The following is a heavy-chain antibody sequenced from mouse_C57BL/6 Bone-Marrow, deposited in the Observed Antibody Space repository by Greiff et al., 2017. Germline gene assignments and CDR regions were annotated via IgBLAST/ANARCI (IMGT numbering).Heavy chain of an antibody. CDR2: ISSGGSYT. V-gene: IGHV5-6*01. CDR1: GFTFSSYG. CDR3: ARPLYYGNYDYAMDY. J-gene: IGHJ4*01. Sequence: EVQLVESGGDLVKPGGSLKLSCAASGFTFSSYGMSWVRQTPDKRLEWVATISSGGSYTYYPDSVKGRFTISRDNAKNTLYLQMSSLKSEDTAMYYCARPLYYGNYDYAMDYGGQGTSVTVSS. D-gene: IGHD2-1*01.